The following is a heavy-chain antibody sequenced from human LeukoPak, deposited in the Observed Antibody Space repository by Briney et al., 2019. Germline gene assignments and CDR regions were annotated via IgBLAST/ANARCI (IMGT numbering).Heavy chain of an antibody. V-gene: IGHV1-2*02. D-gene: IGHD3-10*01. CDR1: GYTFTGYY. J-gene: IGHJ4*02. CDR3: ARTRPWDGESPHFDY. Sequence: GESLKISCKGSGYTFTGYYLHWVRQAPGQGLEWMGWINPNSGGTNYAQKFQGRVTMTRDTSISTAYMDLSRLRSDDTAVYYCARTRPWDGESPHFDYWGQGTLVTVSS. CDR2: INPNSGGT.